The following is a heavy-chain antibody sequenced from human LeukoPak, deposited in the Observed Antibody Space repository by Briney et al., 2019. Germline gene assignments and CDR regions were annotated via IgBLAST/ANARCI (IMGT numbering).Heavy chain of an antibody. D-gene: IGHD4-11*01. CDR1: GFTFREFA. CDR3: ARAQGGLKFLDY. J-gene: IGHJ4*02. V-gene: IGHV4-59*01. CDR2: IYYSGST. Sequence: GSLRLSCTSSGFTFREFAVSWIRQPPGKGLERIGYIYYSGSTNYNPSLKSRVTISVDTSKNQFSLKLSSVTAADTAVYYCARAQGGLKFLDYWGQGTLVTVSS.